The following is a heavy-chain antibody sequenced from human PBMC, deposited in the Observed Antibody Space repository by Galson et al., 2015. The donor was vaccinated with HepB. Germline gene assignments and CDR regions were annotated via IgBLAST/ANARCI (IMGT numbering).Heavy chain of an antibody. J-gene: IGHJ3*02. CDR3: ASALLWFGEDAFDI. D-gene: IGHD3-10*01. CDR2: ISAYNGNT. V-gene: IGHV1-18*04. Sequence: SVKVSCKASGYTFTSYGISWVRQAPGQGLEWVGWISAYNGNTNYAQKLQGRVTMTTDTSTSTAYMELRSLRSDDTAVYYCASALLWFGEDAFDIWGQGTMVTVSS. CDR1: GYTFTSYG.